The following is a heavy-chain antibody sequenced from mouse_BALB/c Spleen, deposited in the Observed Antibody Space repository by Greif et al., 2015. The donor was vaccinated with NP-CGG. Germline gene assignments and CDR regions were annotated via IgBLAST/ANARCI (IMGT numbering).Heavy chain of an antibody. Sequence: EVQLQQSGPGLVKPSQSLSLTCTVTGYSITSDYAWNWIRQFPGNKLEWMGYISYSGSTSYNPSLKSRISITRDTSKNQFFLQLNSVTTEDTATYYCARELRVYAMDYWGQGTSVTVSS. J-gene: IGHJ4*01. D-gene: IGHD1-1*01. CDR1: GYSITSDYA. CDR3: ARELRVYAMDY. V-gene: IGHV3-2*02. CDR2: ISYSGST.